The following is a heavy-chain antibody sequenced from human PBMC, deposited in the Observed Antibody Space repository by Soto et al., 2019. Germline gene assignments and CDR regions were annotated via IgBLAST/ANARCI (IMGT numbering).Heavy chain of an antibody. D-gene: IGHD6-19*01. CDR1: GFTFSSYG. J-gene: IGHJ4*02. Sequence: ESGGGVVQPGRSLRLSCAASGFTFSSYGMHWVRQAPGKGLEWVAVIWYDGSNKYYADSVKGRFTISRDNSKNTLYLQMNSLRAEDPAMYYCARDVGIAVAGTGYWGQGTLVTVSS. V-gene: IGHV3-33*01. CDR3: ARDVGIAVAGTGY. CDR2: IWYDGSNK.